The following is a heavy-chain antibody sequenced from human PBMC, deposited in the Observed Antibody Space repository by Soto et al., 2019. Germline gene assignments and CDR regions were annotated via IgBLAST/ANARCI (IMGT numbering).Heavy chain of an antibody. CDR2: ISGSGGST. J-gene: IGHJ6*02. CDR1: GFTFSSYA. Sequence: GGSLRLSCAASGFTFSSYAMSWVRQAPGKGLEWVSAISGSGGSTYYADSVKGRFTTSRDNSKNTLYLQMNSLRAEDTAVYYCAKPLGGMIVEGDYGMDVWGQGTTVTV. CDR3: AKPLGGMIVEGDYGMDV. D-gene: IGHD3-22*01. V-gene: IGHV3-23*01.